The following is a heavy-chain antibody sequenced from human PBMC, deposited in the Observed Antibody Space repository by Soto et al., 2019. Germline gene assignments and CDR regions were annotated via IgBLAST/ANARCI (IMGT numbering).Heavy chain of an antibody. CDR3: AKGRDGYIDGDD. V-gene: IGHV3-23*01. J-gene: IGHJ4*02. Sequence: EVQLLESGGGLVQPGGSLRLSCAASGFTFSSYAMSWVRQAPGKGLEWVSAISGSGGSTYYADSVKGRSTISRDNSKNTLYLQMNSLRAEDTAVYYCAKGRDGYIDGDDWGQGTLVTVSS. D-gene: IGHD5-12*01. CDR1: GFTFSSYA. CDR2: ISGSGGST.